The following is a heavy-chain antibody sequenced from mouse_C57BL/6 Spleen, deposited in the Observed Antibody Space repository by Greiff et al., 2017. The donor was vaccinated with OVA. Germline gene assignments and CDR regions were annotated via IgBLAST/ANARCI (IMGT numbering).Heavy chain of an antibody. D-gene: IGHD2-5*01. J-gene: IGHJ4*01. V-gene: IGHV1-82*01. CDR1: GYAFSSSW. CDR2: IYPGDGDT. CDR3: ARKGYYSNYSYAMDY. Sequence: VQGVESGPELVKPGASVKISCTASGYAFSSSWMNWVKQRPGKGLEWIGRIYPGDGDTNYTGKFTGKATLTADKSSSTAYMPLSSLTSEDSAVYFGARKGYYSNYSYAMDYWGQGTSVTVSS.